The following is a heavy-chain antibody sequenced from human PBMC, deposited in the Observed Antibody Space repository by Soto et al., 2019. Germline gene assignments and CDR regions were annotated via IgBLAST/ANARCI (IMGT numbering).Heavy chain of an antibody. CDR3: AREGYYDILTGRYGAFDI. CDR1: GFTFSSYW. D-gene: IGHD3-9*01. CDR2: IKQDGSEK. Sequence: PGGSLRLSCAASGFTFSSYWMSWVRQAPGKGLEWVANIKQDGSEKYYVDSVKGRFTISRDNAKNSLYLQTNSLRAEDTAVYYCAREGYYDILTGRYGAFDIWGQGTMVTVSS. J-gene: IGHJ3*02. V-gene: IGHV3-7*03.